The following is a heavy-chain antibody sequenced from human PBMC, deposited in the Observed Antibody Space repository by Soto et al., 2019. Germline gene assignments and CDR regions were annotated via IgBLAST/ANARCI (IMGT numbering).Heavy chain of an antibody. Sequence: PSETLSRTCFVCGDSISSLDYFSGLIRQPPGQALEYFGYIYKSAPTYYNPSFERRVALSVVTSKRQFSLNVTSVPAADIAVYFCARGRYCLTGRCFPNWFDSWGQGALETVCS. CDR3: ARGRYCLTGRCFPNWFDS. J-gene: IGHJ5*01. CDR1: GDSISSLDYF. V-gene: IGHV4-30-4*01. CDR2: IYKSAPT. D-gene: IGHD7-27*01.